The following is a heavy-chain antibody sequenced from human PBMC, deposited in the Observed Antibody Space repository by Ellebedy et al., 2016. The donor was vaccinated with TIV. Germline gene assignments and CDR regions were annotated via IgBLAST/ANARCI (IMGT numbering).Heavy chain of an antibody. Sequence: GGSLRLSCAASGFTFSTYIMNWVRQAPGKGLEWVSSISSGSSYIYYADSVKGRFTISRDNAKNSLYLQMNSLRAEDTAVYYCAREAIKLELQGYWGQGTLVTVSS. CDR2: ISSGSSYI. CDR1: GFTFSTYI. D-gene: IGHD1-7*01. J-gene: IGHJ4*02. CDR3: AREAIKLELQGY. V-gene: IGHV3-21*01.